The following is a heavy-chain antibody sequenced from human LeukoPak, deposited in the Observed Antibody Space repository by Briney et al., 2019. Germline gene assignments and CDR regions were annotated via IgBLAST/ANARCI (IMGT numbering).Heavy chain of an antibody. J-gene: IGHJ4*02. D-gene: IGHD2-15*01. CDR3: ASSSGSGLDY. CDR1: GFTFSNYW. V-gene: IGHV3-74*01. Sequence: GGSLRLSCAASGFTFSNYWMHWVRQAPGKGLVWVSRINSDGSSTNYADSVKGRFTISRDNAKNMLYLQMNSLRAEDTAVYYCASSSGSGLDYWGQGTLVTVSS. CDR2: INSDGSST.